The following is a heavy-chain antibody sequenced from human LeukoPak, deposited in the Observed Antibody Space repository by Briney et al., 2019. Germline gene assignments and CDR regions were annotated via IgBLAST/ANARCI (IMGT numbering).Heavy chain of an antibody. Sequence: GGSLRLSCAASGFTFDDYGMSWVRQAPGKGLEWVSGINWNGGSTGYADSVKGRFTISRDNAKNSLYLQMNSLRAEDTALYHCARDLGYCSSTSCYAGGLDYWGQGTLVTVSS. CDR2: INWNGGST. CDR1: GFTFDDYG. D-gene: IGHD2-2*01. CDR3: ARDLGYCSSTSCYAGGLDY. V-gene: IGHV3-20*01. J-gene: IGHJ4*02.